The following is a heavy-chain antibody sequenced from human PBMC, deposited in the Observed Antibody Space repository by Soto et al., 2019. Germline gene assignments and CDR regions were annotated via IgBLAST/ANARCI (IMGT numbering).Heavy chain of an antibody. V-gene: IGHV3-9*01. CDR3: AKDITAGIVTNYYYYMDV. J-gene: IGHJ6*03. CDR1: GFTFDDYA. CDR2: ISWNSGSI. Sequence: EVQLVESGGGLVQPGRSLRLSCAASGFTFDDYAMHWVRQAPGKGLEWVSGISWNSGSIGYADSVKGRFTISRDNAKNSLYLQMNSLRAEDTALYYCAKDITAGIVTNYYYYMDVWGKGTTVTVSS. D-gene: IGHD1-26*01.